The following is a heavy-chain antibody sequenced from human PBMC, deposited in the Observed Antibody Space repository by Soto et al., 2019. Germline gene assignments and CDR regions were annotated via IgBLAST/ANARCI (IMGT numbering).Heavy chain of an antibody. CDR2: IYYSGTT. J-gene: IGHJ4*02. V-gene: IGHV4-39*01. CDR3: ARFIRRKTTSRYYDY. Sequence: QLQLQESGPGLVKPSETLSLTCTVSGGSISSSSYYWAWLRQPPGKGLEWIGSIYYSGTTYYNPFFKSRVTRSEDTSKIQLALMMSSVTAADTAVFYCARFIRRKTTSRYYDYWGQGTLVTVSS. CDR1: GGSISSSSYY. D-gene: IGHD2-2*01.